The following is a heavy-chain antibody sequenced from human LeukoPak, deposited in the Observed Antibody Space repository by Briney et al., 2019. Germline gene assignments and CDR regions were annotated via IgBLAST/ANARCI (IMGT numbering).Heavy chain of an antibody. V-gene: IGHV3-11*01. Sequence: GSLTLSCAASGFSLSAYYLNWIRQAPGKGLEWVSYSCDSVNTVYYADSVKGRFTISRHISNNMVNLQMDSLRPEDTAEYFCASGPTYDYVRVLLYWGQGTLVTVSS. CDR3: ASGPTYDYVRVLLY. J-gene: IGHJ4*02. CDR1: GFSLSAYY. CDR2: SCDSVNTV. D-gene: IGHD3-16*01.